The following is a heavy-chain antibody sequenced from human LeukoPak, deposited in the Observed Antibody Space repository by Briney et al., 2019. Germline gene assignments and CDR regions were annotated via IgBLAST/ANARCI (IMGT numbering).Heavy chain of an antibody. D-gene: IGHD3-22*01. J-gene: IGHJ5*02. CDR1: GCSISSHY. CDR3: VRESGGYYDSSGYSLWFDP. Sequence: SETLSLTCTVSGCSISSHYCSWIRQPPGKGLEWIGYIYYSRSTNYNPSLKSRVTISVDTSKNQFALKLSSVPDAEPDVYLCVRESGGYYDSSGYSLWFDPWGQRTLVTVSS. CDR2: IYYSRST. V-gene: IGHV4-59*11.